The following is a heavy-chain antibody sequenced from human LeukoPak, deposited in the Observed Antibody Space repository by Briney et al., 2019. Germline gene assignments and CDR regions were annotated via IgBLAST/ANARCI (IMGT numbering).Heavy chain of an antibody. CDR1: GFTFSGSA. V-gene: IGHV3-73*01. CDR3: TTSVGAVAHDAFDI. J-gene: IGHJ3*02. CDR2: IRSKANSYAT. Sequence: GGSLKLSCAASGFTFSGSAMHWARQASGKGLEWVGRIRSKANSYATAYAASVKGRFTISRDDSKNTAYLQMNSLKTEDTAVYYCTTSVGAVAHDAFDIWGQGTMVTVSS. D-gene: IGHD6-19*01.